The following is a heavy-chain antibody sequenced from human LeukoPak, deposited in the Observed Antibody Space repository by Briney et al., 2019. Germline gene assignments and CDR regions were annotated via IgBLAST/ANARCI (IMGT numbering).Heavy chain of an antibody. J-gene: IGHJ1*01. D-gene: IGHD3-22*01. V-gene: IGHV3-7*01. Sequence: PGGSLRLSCVASGFTFSSYWMTWVRQAPGKGLEWVANIKTDGSQIYYVDSVKGRFTISRDNAKNSLYLQMNSLRAEDTAVYYCARVVQSTDSSGFYLPEYFQHWGQGTLVTVSS. CDR1: GFTFSSYW. CDR3: ARVVQSTDSSGFYLPEYFQH. CDR2: IKTDGSQI.